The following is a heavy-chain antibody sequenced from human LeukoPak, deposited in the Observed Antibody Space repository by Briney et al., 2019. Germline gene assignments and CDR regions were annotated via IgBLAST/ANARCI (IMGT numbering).Heavy chain of an antibody. CDR1: GFTFSSYA. D-gene: IGHD2-2*01. Sequence: GGSLRLSCAASGFTFSSYAMSWVRQAPGKGLEWVSAISGSGGSTYYADSVKGRFTISRDNSKNTLYLQMNSLRAEDTAVYYCARHCSSASCSLDYWGQGTLVTVSS. J-gene: IGHJ4*02. CDR3: ARHCSSASCSLDY. V-gene: IGHV3-23*01. CDR2: ISGSGGST.